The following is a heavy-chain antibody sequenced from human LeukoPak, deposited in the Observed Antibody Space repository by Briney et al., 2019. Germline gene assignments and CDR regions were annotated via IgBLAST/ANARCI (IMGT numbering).Heavy chain of an antibody. J-gene: IGHJ6*02. CDR2: ISGSGGST. D-gene: IGHD3-9*01. CDR3: ARDRYRYYDILTHTIDV. CDR1: GFTFSSYA. V-gene: IGHV3-23*01. Sequence: PGGPLRLSCAASGFTFSSYAMSWVRQAPGKGLEWVSAISGSGGSTYYADSVKGRFTISRDNSKNTLYLQMNSLRAEDTAVYYCARDRYRYYDILTHTIDVWGQGTTVTVSS.